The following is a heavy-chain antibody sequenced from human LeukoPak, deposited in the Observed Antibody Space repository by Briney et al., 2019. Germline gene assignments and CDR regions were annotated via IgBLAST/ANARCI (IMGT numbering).Heavy chain of an antibody. CDR1: GGSFSGYY. D-gene: IGHD4-17*01. J-gene: IGHJ4*02. CDR2: INRSGST. CDR3: AREWNPDYGEPH. Sequence: SETLSHTCAVYGGSFSGYYWSWIRQPPGKGLEWIEEINRSGSTNYNPSLKSRVTISVDTSKNQFSLKLSSVTAADTAVYYCAREWNPDYGEPHWGQGTLVTVSS. V-gene: IGHV4-34*01.